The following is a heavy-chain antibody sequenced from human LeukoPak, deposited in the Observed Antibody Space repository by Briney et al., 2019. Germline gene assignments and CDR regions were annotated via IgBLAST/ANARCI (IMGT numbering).Heavy chain of an antibody. Sequence: GGSLRLSCAASGFTFSSYAMSWVRQAPGKGLEGVSAISGSGNHTYYADSVKGRFTISRDNSKNTLYLQMNSLRAEDTALYYCTKDDAVTGPGWFDPWGQGTLVTVSS. CDR1: GFTFSSYA. CDR3: TKDDAVTGPGWFDP. D-gene: IGHD6-19*01. V-gene: IGHV3-23*01. CDR2: ISGSGNHT. J-gene: IGHJ5*02.